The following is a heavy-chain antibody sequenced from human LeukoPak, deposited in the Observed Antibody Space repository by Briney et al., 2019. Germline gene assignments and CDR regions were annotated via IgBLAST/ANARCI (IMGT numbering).Heavy chain of an antibody. CDR3: ARHSRGSYKRHFDS. Sequence: SETLSLTCTVSDDSISSNTYYWGWIRQPPGKGLEWIGSIFYSGSTYYSPSLKSRVTISIDTSKNQFSLKLSSVTAADPAIYYCARHSRGSYKRHFDSWGQGTLVTVSS. CDR1: DDSISSNTYY. D-gene: IGHD1-26*01. CDR2: IFYSGST. V-gene: IGHV4-39*01. J-gene: IGHJ4*02.